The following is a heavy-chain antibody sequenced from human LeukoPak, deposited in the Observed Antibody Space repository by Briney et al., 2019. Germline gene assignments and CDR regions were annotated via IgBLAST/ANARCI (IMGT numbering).Heavy chain of an antibody. J-gene: IGHJ3*02. Sequence: GGSLRLSCAASGFTFSDHYMDWVRQAPGKGLEWVGRTRNKANSYTTEYAASVKGRFTISRDDSKNTLYLQMNSLRAEDTAVYYCARDSIAYCGGDCSGAFDIWGQGTMVTVSS. CDR2: TRNKANSYTT. D-gene: IGHD2-21*02. V-gene: IGHV3-72*01. CDR1: GFTFSDHY. CDR3: ARDSIAYCGGDCSGAFDI.